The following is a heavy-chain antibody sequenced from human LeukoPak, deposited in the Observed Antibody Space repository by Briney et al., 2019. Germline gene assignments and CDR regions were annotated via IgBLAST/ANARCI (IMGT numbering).Heavy chain of an antibody. CDR3: ARGRIVPAGAYYYYGMDV. D-gene: IGHD2-2*01. J-gene: IGHJ6*04. V-gene: IGHV1-46*01. CDR2: INPSGGST. Sequence: ASVNVSCKASGYTFTSYYMHWVRQAPGQGREWVGIINPSGGSTSYAQKFQGRDTMTRDTSTSTVYMELSSLRSEDTAVYYCARGRIVPAGAYYYYGMDVWGKGTTVTVSS. CDR1: GYTFTSYY.